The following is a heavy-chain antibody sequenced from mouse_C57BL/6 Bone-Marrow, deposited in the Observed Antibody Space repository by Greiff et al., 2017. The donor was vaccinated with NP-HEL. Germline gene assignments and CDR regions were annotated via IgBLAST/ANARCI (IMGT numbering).Heavy chain of an antibody. CDR2: IYPRSGNT. J-gene: IGHJ2*01. CDR1: GYTFTSYG. CDR3: ARFHPYFDY. V-gene: IGHV1-81*01. Sequence: QVQLQQSGPELVKPGASVKLSCKASGYTFTSYGISWVKQRTGQGLEWIGEIYPRSGNTYYNEKFKGKATLTADKSSSTAYMELRSLTSEDSAVYFCARFHPYFDYWGQGTTLTVSS.